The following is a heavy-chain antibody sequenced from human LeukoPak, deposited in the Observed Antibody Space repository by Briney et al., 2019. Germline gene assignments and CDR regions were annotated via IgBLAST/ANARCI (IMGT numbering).Heavy chain of an antibody. J-gene: IGHJ4*02. D-gene: IGHD3-3*01. CDR3: AKDSEPSITIFGVVITFDY. Sequence: GGSLRLSCAASGFTFSSYSMNWVRQAPGKGLEWVSSISSSSSYIYYADSVKGRFTISRDNSKNTLYLQMNSLRAEDTAVYYCAKDSEPSITIFGVVITFDYWGQGTLVTVSS. CDR1: GFTFSSYS. CDR2: ISSSSSYI. V-gene: IGHV3-21*04.